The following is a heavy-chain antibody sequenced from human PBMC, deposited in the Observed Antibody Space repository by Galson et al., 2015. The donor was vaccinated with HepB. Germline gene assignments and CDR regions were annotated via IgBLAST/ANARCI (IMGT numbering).Heavy chain of an antibody. Sequence: SLRLSCAASGFTFSTYAMHWVRQGTGKGLEWVSAIGTAGDTYYPGSVKGRFTISRENAKNSLYLQMNSLRAGDTAVYYCAREGAAAGLARDVFDIWGQGTMVTVSS. CDR1: GFTFSTYA. D-gene: IGHD6-13*01. CDR3: AREGAAAGLARDVFDI. CDR2: IGTAGDT. J-gene: IGHJ3*02. V-gene: IGHV3-13*01.